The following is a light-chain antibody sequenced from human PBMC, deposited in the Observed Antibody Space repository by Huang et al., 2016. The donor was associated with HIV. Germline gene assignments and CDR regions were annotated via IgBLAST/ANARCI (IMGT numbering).Light chain of an antibody. Sequence: DIQMTQSPSSLSASVGDRVTITCRASQSITTLLNWYQQKPGKAPNLLIYAASSLQSGVPSMFSGSVSGTDFTLTISSLQSEDFATYYCQQTYNTPDTFGRGTKLEIK. J-gene: IGKJ2*01. CDR2: AAS. V-gene: IGKV1-39*01. CDR3: QQTYNTPDT. CDR1: QSITTL.